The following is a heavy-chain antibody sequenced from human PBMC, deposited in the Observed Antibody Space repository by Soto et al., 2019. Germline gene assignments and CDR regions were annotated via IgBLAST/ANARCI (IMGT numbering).Heavy chain of an antibody. Sequence: QVQLVQSGAEVKKPGASVKVSCKASGYTFTSYGITWVRQAPGQGLEWMGWISAYNGNTNYAQKLQGRVTMTTDTSTSTAYMELRSLRSDDTAVYYCARDLPLAVADNAIPPDYWGQGTLVTVSS. CDR3: ARDLPLAVADNAIPPDY. CDR2: ISAYNGNT. D-gene: IGHD6-19*01. J-gene: IGHJ4*02. CDR1: GYTFTSYG. V-gene: IGHV1-18*01.